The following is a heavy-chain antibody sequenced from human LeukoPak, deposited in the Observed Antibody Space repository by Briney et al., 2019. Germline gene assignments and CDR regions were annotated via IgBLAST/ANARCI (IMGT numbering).Heavy chain of an antibody. Sequence: GASVKVSCKASGYTFTCYDIHWVRPATGQGLEWMGWMNPNSGNTGYAQKFQGRVTMTRNTSISTAYMELSSLRSGDTAVYYCARMYSSSWTQYAFDIWGQGTMVTVSS. CDR1: GYTFTCYD. J-gene: IGHJ3*02. V-gene: IGHV1-8*01. CDR2: MNPNSGNT. CDR3: ARMYSSSWTQYAFDI. D-gene: IGHD6-13*01.